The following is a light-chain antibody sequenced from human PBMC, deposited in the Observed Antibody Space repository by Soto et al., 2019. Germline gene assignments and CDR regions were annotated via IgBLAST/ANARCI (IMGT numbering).Light chain of an antibody. Sequence: EMVMTQSPANLSVSPGERATLSCRASQSVSINLAWYQQKPGQAPRLLIYGASTRATGVPARFSGSGSGTEFTLTISSLQHEDFAVYHCQLYNSWPRTLGQGTQVESK. CDR1: QSVSIN. CDR3: QLYNSWPRT. CDR2: GAS. J-gene: IGKJ1*01. V-gene: IGKV3-15*01.